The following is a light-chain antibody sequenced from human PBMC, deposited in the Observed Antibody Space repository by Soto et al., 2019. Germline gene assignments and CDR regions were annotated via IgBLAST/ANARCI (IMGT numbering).Light chain of an antibody. CDR1: SSDVGGYNY. CDR2: DVS. J-gene: IGLJ2*01. V-gene: IGLV2-14*01. CDR3: SSYTSSSTSEV. Sequence: QSALTQPASVSGSPGQSITISCTGTSSDVGGYNYVSWYQQHPGKAPKLMIYDVSNRPSGLSNRFSGSKSGNTASLTISGLQAEDEADYYCSSYTSSSTSEVFGGGTQLTVL.